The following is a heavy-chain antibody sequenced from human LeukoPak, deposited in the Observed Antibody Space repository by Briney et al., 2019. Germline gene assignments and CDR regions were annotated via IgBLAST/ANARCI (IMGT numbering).Heavy chain of an antibody. CDR2: FYTSGHT. Sequence: SQTLSLTCTVSGGSINSGSYYCSWIRQPAGKGLEWMGHFYTSGHTSYNPSLKSRVTISVDTSKNQFSLKMNSVTAADTAVYYCVNLDYDRAYDIWGQGTMVTVSS. D-gene: IGHD3-22*01. V-gene: IGHV4-61*09. J-gene: IGHJ3*02. CDR1: GGSINSGSYY. CDR3: VNLDYDRAYDI.